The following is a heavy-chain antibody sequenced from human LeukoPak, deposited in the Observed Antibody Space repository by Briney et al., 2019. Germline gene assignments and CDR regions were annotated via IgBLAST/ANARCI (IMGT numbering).Heavy chain of an antibody. CDR1: GFTFTTYW. CDR2: IKQDGTEK. V-gene: IGHV3-7*01. J-gene: IGHJ3*01. Sequence: GESLRLSCAASGFTFTTYWLGWVRQPPGKGLEWVANIKQDGTEKYYVDSVKGRFTISRDNAKNTLYLQMNSLRAEDTAVYYCARDFLHLGGWGQGTMVTVSS. CDR3: ARDFLHLGG. D-gene: IGHD3-16*01.